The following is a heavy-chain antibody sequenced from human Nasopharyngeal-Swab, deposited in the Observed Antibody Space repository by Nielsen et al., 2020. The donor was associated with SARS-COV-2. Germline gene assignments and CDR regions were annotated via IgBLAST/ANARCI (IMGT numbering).Heavy chain of an antibody. J-gene: IGHJ5*02. V-gene: IGHV3-7*01. CDR1: GFTFSSYW. CDR3: ASTSGYGLNWFDP. CDR2: IKQDGSEK. Sequence: GGSLRLSCAASGFTFSSYWMSWVRQAPGKGLEWAANIKQDGSEKYYVDSVKGRFTISRDNAKNSLYLQMNSLRAEDTAVYYCASTSGYGLNWFDPWGQGTLVTVSS. D-gene: IGHD5-12*01.